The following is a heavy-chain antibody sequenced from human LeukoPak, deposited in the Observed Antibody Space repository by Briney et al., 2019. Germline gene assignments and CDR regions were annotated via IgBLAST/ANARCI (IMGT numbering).Heavy chain of an antibody. CDR3: ARRLFDSSASQYYLDY. CDR1: GGSISSYY. V-gene: IGHV4-59*08. CDR2: IYYSGGT. Sequence: SETLSLTCTVSGGSISSYYWSWIRQPPGKGLEWIGYIYYSGGTNYNPSLKSRVTISVDTSKNQFSLKLTSVTAADTAVYYCARRLFDSSASQYYLDYWGQGILVTVSS. D-gene: IGHD3-22*01. J-gene: IGHJ4*02.